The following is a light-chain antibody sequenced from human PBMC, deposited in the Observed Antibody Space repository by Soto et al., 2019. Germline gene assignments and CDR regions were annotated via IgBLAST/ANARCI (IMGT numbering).Light chain of an antibody. CDR3: QQYSSWSPLT. Sequence: EIVMKQTPATLSVYTGDGATLSCRASQSVNSHLAWYQQKPGQAPRLLIYEVFTRATGIPARFSGSGSGTEFTLTISSLQSEDSAVYYCQQYSSWSPLTFGGGTKVDIK. J-gene: IGKJ4*01. CDR2: EVF. CDR1: QSVNSH. V-gene: IGKV3-15*01.